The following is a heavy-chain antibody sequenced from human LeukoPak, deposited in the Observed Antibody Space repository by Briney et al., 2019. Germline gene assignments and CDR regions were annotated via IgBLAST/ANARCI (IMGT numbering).Heavy chain of an antibody. CDR2: IDHSGST. J-gene: IGHJ3*01. CDR1: GGSFSGYY. D-gene: IGHD3-22*01. CDR3: ARAPYLGSGS. Sequence: SETLSLTCAVFGGSFSGYYWSWIRQPPGKGLEWIGEIDHSGSTNYNPSLKSRVTISLDTSKNQFSLKLSSVTAADTAVYYCARAPYLGSGSWGQGTMVTVSS. V-gene: IGHV4-34*01.